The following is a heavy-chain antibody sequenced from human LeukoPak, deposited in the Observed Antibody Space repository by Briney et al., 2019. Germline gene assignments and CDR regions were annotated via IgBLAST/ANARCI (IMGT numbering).Heavy chain of an antibody. CDR3: ATSEPYCSSTSCYKGGDAFDI. J-gene: IGHJ3*02. Sequence: PSETLSLTCTVSGGSISSSSYYWGWIRQPPGKGLEWIGSIYYSGSTYYNPSLKSRVTISVDTSKNQFSLKLSSVTAADTAVYYCATSEPYCSSTSCYKGGDAFDIWGQGTMVTVSS. V-gene: IGHV4-39*07. CDR1: GGSISSSSYY. D-gene: IGHD2-2*02. CDR2: IYYSGST.